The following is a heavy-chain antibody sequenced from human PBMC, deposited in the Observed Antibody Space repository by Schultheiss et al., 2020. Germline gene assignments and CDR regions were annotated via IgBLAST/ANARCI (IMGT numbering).Heavy chain of an antibody. J-gene: IGHJ4*02. D-gene: IGHD1-20*01. CDR1: GFTFSSYA. CDR3: ARASRRRTRITGTTLDY. Sequence: GGSLRLSCAASGFTFSSYAMSWVRQAPGKGLEWVARIRGDGIFTTYADSVKGRFTISRDNSKNTLYLQMNSLRAGDTAVYYCARASRRRTRITGTTLDYWGQGTLVTVSS. V-gene: IGHV3-23*01. CDR2: IRGDGIFT.